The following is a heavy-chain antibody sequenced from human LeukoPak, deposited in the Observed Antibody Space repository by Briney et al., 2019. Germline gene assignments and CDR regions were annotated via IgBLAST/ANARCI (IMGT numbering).Heavy chain of an antibody. CDR3: AIAGYRTSSSCYPSNY. J-gene: IGHJ4*02. D-gene: IGHD2-2*01. Sequence: GASLKVSSKTSGYIFTKYGMTWVRQAPRQGLEWMGWITTYNGNTNYTQKAQGTDTTSTDTPTTTAYMELINLRADDSPLYHWAIAGYRTSSSCYPSNYWGQGTRDTVFS. V-gene: IGHV1-18*01. CDR1: GYIFTKYG. CDR2: ITTYNGNT.